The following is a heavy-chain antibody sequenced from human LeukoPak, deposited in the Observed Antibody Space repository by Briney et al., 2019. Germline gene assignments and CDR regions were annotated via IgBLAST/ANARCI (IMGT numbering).Heavy chain of an antibody. CDR1: GYTFSNFG. Sequence: ASVKVSCKTSGYTFSNFGINWVRQASGQGLEWMGWISGNNDNPNYGQKFQGRFTVTTDSSTSTAYMELRNLRFDDTAVYYCARDGTSTDDYWGQGTLVTVSS. CDR3: ARDGTSTDDY. V-gene: IGHV1-18*01. D-gene: IGHD2-2*01. J-gene: IGHJ4*02. CDR2: ISGNNDNP.